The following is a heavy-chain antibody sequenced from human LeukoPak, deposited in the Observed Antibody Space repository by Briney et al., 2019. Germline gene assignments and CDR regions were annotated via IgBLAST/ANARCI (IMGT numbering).Heavy chain of an antibody. CDR2: IYHSGST. CDR1: GGSISSSNW. Sequence: SGTLSLTCAVSGGSISSSNWWSWVRQPPGKGLEWIGEIYHSGSTNYNPSLKSRVTISLDTSRNQFSLKLNSVTAADTAVYYCAKSNGYGLIDIWGQGTMVTVSS. J-gene: IGHJ3*02. CDR3: AKSNGYGLIDI. D-gene: IGHD3-22*01. V-gene: IGHV4-4*02.